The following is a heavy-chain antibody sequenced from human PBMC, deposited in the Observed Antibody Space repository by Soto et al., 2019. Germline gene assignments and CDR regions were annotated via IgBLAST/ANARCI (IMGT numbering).Heavy chain of an antibody. V-gene: IGHV3-15*05. J-gene: IGHJ5*02. CDR3: LGDWRHP. CDR2: IKSESVGGTT. Sequence: EVQLVASGGDLVKPGGSLRLACAGSGFSFRNACMSWVRQAPGKGPEWIGGIKSESVGGTTDYAAPVNGRFTVSRDDSQNTVYLHMSSLKIEDTAVYYCLGDWRHPWGQGTMVTVSS. D-gene: IGHD2-21*02. CDR1: GFSFRNAC.